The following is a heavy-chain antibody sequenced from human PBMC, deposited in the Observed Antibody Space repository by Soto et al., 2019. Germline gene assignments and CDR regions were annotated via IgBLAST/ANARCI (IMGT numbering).Heavy chain of an antibody. CDR1: GFTFSSYG. CDR3: ERDSGGSYSD. CDR2: IWYDGSNK. J-gene: IGHJ4*02. Sequence: QVQLVESGGGVVQPGRSLRLSCAASGFTFSSYGMHWVRQAPGKGLEWVAVIWYDGSNKYYADSVKGRFTISRDNSKNTLYLQMNSRRAEDTAVYYCERDSGGSYSDWGQGSLVTVSS. D-gene: IGHD1-26*01. V-gene: IGHV3-33*01.